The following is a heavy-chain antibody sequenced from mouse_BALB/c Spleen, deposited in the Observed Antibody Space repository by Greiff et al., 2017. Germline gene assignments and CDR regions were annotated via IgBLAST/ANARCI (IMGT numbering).Heavy chain of an antibody. Sequence: EVQLQESGPSLVKPSQTLSLTCSVTGDSITSGYWNWIRKFPGNKLEYMGYISYSGSTYYNPSLKSRISITRDTSKNQYYLQLNSVTTEDKATYYCARYGSSYWYFDVWGAGTTVTVSS. V-gene: IGHV3-8*02. D-gene: IGHD1-1*01. CDR2: ISYSGST. CDR3: ARYGSSYWYFDV. J-gene: IGHJ1*01. CDR1: GDSITSGY.